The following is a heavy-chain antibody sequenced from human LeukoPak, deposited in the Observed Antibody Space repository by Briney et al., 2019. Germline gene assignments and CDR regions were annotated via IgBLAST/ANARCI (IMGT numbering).Heavy chain of an antibody. J-gene: IGHJ4*02. Sequence: ASVKVSCKASGYTFTSYGISWVRQAPGQGLEWMGLISAYNGNTNYAQKLQGRVTMTTDTSTSTAYMELRSLRSDDTAVYYCARDLLSIAVAGTNCGGYWGQGTLVTVSS. D-gene: IGHD6-19*01. CDR1: GYTFTSYG. CDR2: ISAYNGNT. V-gene: IGHV1-18*01. CDR3: ARDLLSIAVAGTNCGGY.